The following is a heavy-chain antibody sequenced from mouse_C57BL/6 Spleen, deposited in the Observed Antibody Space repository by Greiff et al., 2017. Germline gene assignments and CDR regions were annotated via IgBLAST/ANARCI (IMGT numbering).Heavy chain of an antibody. D-gene: IGHD4-1*01. V-gene: IGHV2-2*01. CDR1: GFSLTSYG. CDR3: ARMGLPWYFDV. Sequence: VQLQESGPGLVQPSQSLSITCTVSGFSLTSYGVHWVRQSPGKGLEWLGVIWSGGSTDYNAAFISRLSISKDNSKSQVFFKMNSLQADDTAIYYCARMGLPWYFDVWGTGTTVTVSS. J-gene: IGHJ1*03. CDR2: IWSGGST.